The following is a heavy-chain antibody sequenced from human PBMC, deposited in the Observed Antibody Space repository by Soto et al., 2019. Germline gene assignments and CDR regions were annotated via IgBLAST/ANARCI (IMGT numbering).Heavy chain of an antibody. Sequence: QVQLVQSGAEVKKPGSSVKVSYKASGGTFSSYAISWVRQAPGQGLEWMGGIIPIFGTANYAQKFQGRVTITADKSTSTAYMELSSLRSEDTAVYYCARDRGCSGGSCYSQDAFDIWGQGTMVTVSS. CDR3: ARDRGCSGGSCYSQDAFDI. CDR2: IIPIFGTA. CDR1: GGTFSSYA. D-gene: IGHD2-15*01. J-gene: IGHJ3*02. V-gene: IGHV1-69*06.